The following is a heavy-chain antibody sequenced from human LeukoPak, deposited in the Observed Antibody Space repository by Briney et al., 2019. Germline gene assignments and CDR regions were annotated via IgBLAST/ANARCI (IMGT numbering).Heavy chain of an antibody. CDR3: ARDQGVYCSGGSCTAFDI. Sequence: AGGSLRLSCAASGFTFSSYSMNWVRQAPGKGLEWVSSISGSSSYIYYGDSVKGRCTISRDNAKKSLYLQMNSLRAEDTAVYYCARDQGVYCSGGSCTAFDIWGQGTMVTVSS. V-gene: IGHV3-21*01. CDR1: GFTFSSYS. J-gene: IGHJ3*02. D-gene: IGHD2-15*01. CDR2: ISGSSSYI.